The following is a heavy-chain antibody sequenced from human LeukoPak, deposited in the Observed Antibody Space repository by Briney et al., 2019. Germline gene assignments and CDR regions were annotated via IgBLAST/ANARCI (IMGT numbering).Heavy chain of an antibody. CDR2: IIPIFGTA. CDR3: ASLVYCGGDCYFRSDDAFDI. V-gene: IGHV1-69*13. CDR1: GGTFSSYA. D-gene: IGHD2-21*01. Sequence: SVKVSCKASGGTFSSYAISWVRQAPGQGLEWMGGIIPIFGTANYAQKFQGRVTITADESTSTAYMEPSSLRSEDTAVYYCASLVYCGGDCYFRSDDAFDIWGQGTMVTVSS. J-gene: IGHJ3*02.